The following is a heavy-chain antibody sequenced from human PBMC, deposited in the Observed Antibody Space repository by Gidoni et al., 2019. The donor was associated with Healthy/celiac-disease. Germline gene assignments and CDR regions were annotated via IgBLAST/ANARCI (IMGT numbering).Heavy chain of an antibody. CDR3: ARGRPTYYDDSSGYYYVY. J-gene: IGHJ4*02. D-gene: IGHD3-22*01. CDR1: CGSFSGFY. Sequence: VPLQQCGAGLLTPSATLSLTCAVYCGSFSGFYWSWIRQPTGKGLEWIGEINHSGITNYNPALKSRVTISVDTSKNQFSMKQSSVTAADTAVYDGARGRPTYYDDSSGYYYVYWGQGTLVTVSS. V-gene: IGHV4-34*01. CDR2: INHSGIT.